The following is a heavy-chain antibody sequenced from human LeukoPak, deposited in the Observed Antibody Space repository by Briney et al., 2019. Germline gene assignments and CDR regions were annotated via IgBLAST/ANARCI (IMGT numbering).Heavy chain of an antibody. CDR3: ASSNFDWSGPWWY. J-gene: IGHJ4*02. D-gene: IGHD3-9*01. Sequence: RTGGSLRLSCTASGFSLSGYWMSWVRQAPGKGLVWLAVISYDGSNKYYADFVKGRFTISRDNSKNTLYLQMNSLSAEDTAVYHCASSNFDWSGPWWYWGQGTLVTVSS. V-gene: IGHV3-30*03. CDR2: ISYDGSNK. CDR1: GFSLSGYW.